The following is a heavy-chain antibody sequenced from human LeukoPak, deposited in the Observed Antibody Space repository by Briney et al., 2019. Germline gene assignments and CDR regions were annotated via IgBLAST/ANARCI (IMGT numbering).Heavy chain of an antibody. V-gene: IGHV4-59*08. CDR2: IYYSGST. CDR3: ARPVAGTSTVGAFDI. CDR1: GGSISSYY. D-gene: IGHD6-19*01. J-gene: IGHJ3*02. Sequence: SETLSLTCTVSGGSISSYYWSWIRQPPGKGLEWIGYIYYSGSTNYNPSLKSRVTISVDTSKNQFSLKLSSVTATDTAVYYCARPVAGTSTVGAFDIWGQGTMVTVSS.